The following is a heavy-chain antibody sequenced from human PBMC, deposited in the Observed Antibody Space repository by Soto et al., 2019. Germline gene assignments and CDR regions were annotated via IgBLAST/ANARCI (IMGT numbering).Heavy chain of an antibody. CDR2: ISAYNGDT. CDR3: ARDRGVAPPVAGNTHYYYYLDV. V-gene: IGHV1-18*01. Sequence: QDQLVQSGGEVKKPGASVKVSCKASGYSFTNYGITWVRQAPGQGFEWMGWISAYNGDTNYAHKHQGRGTTTTDASTSTSYLELRSLRSDDTAVYYCARDRGVAPPVAGNTHYYYYLDVWGKVTKVTVSS. J-gene: IGHJ6*03. CDR1: GYSFTNYG. D-gene: IGHD6-19*01.